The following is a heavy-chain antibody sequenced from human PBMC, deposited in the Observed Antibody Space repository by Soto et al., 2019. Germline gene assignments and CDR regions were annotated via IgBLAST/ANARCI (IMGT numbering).Heavy chain of an antibody. V-gene: IGHV1-2*02. D-gene: IGHD3-22*01. Sequence: ASVKVSCKASGYTFTGYYMHWVRQAPGQGLEWMGWINPNSGGTNYAQKFQGRVTMTRDTSISTAYMELSRLRSDDTAVYYCAREGGDYYDSSGYPDYWGQGTLVTVSS. J-gene: IGHJ4*02. CDR3: AREGGDYYDSSGYPDY. CDR1: GYTFTGYY. CDR2: INPNSGGT.